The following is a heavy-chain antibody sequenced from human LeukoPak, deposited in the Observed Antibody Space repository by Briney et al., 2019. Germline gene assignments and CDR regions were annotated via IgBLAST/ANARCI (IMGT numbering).Heavy chain of an antibody. CDR1: GDSISSHY. CDR2: VYYSGTT. J-gene: IGHJ5*02. V-gene: IGHV4-59*11. D-gene: IGHD5-24*01. Sequence: SETLSLTCSVSGDSISSHYWGWIRQTPGKGLEWIGYVYYSGTTVYNPSLRSRFTVSVDTSKNEFSLKLSSMTTADTAVYYCARVVETIQWATWFDPWGQGTLVTVSS. CDR3: ARVVETIQWATWFDP.